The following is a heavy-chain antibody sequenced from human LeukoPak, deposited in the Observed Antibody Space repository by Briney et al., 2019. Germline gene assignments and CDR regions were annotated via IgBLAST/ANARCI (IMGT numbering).Heavy chain of an antibody. V-gene: IGHV4-34*01. J-gene: IGHJ5*02. Sequence: PSETLSLACAVYGGSFSGYHWSWIRHPPGKGLEWVGEINDGGGTNYNFYLKSRFTISADTARNQFSLRLSSVTAADTALYYCARGGRGVPAARRFKPGNWFDPWGQGTLVTVSS. D-gene: IGHD2-2*01. CDR2: INDGGGT. CDR1: GGSFSGYH. CDR3: ARGGRGVPAARRFKPGNWFDP.